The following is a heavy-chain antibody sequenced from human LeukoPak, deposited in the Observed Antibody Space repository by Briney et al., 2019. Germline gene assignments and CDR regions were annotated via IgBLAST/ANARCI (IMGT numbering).Heavy chain of an antibody. CDR2: ISDNGGST. D-gene: IGHD3-10*02. Sequence: PGGSLRLSCVDSGFTFSRYAMSWVRQVPGKGLEGVSGISDNGGSTYYADSVKGRFTISRDNSKNTLYLQMNSLRVEDTAIYYCASRQGLGWHYVNWGQGTLVTVSS. J-gene: IGHJ4*02. CDR1: GFTFSRYA. CDR3: ASRQGLGWHYVN. V-gene: IGHV3-23*01.